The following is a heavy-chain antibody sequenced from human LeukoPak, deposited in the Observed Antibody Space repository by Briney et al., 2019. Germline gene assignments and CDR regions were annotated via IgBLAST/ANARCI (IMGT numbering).Heavy chain of an antibody. V-gene: IGHV3-11*01. CDR3: ARVRDNSGYNYFDY. J-gene: IGHJ4*02. CDR2: ISSSGGTI. Sequence: GGSLRLSCAASGFTFSDYYMSWIRQAPGKGLEWVSYISSSGGTIYSADSVKGRFTISRDNAKNSLYLQMNSLRAEDTAVYYCARVRDNSGYNYFDYWGQGTLVTVSS. CDR1: GFTFSDYY. D-gene: IGHD3-22*01.